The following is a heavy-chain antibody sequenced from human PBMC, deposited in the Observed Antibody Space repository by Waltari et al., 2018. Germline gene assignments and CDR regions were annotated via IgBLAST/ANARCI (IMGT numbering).Heavy chain of an antibody. CDR1: GFTFSSYE. D-gene: IGHD7-27*01. Sequence: EVQLVESGGGLVQPGGSLRLSCAASGFTFSSYEMNWVRQAPGKGLEWVSYISSSGSTIYYADSVKGRFTISRDNAKNSLYLQMNSLRAEDTAVYYCARDPPPGYYYGMDVWGQGTTVTVSS. J-gene: IGHJ6*02. V-gene: IGHV3-48*03. CDR3: ARDPPPGYYYGMDV. CDR2: ISSSGSTI.